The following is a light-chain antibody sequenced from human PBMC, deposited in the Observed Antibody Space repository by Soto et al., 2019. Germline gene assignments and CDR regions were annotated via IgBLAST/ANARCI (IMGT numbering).Light chain of an antibody. CDR1: QSVGSSD. V-gene: IGKV3-20*01. CDR3: QQYGSSPSWT. Sequence: ELVLTQSPDTLPLSPGERATLSCRASQSVGSSDLAWYQQKPGQAPRLLIYGASSRATGIPDRFSGSGSGTDFTLTISRVEPEDFAVYYCQQYGSSPSWTFGQGTKVDIK. J-gene: IGKJ1*01. CDR2: GAS.